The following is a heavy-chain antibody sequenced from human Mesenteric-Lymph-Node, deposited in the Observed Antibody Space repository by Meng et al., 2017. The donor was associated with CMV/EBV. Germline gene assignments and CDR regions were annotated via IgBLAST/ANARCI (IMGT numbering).Heavy chain of an antibody. D-gene: IGHD3-3*01. Sequence: SLRGYFWSWIRQSPGKGLEWIGEVDHGGSTNYSPSLKSRVTISVDTSKNQISLKMTSLTAADTAQYYCARGQRGDFWSDYSGRFDFWGQGILVTVSS. CDR3: ARGQRGDFWSDYSGRFDF. CDR2: VDHGGST. CDR1: SLRGYF. V-gene: IGHV4-34*13. J-gene: IGHJ4*02.